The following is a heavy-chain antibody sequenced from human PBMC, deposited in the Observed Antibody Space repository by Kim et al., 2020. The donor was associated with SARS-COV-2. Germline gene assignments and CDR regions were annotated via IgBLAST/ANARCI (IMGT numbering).Heavy chain of an antibody. D-gene: IGHD3-10*01. CDR2: ITTSGNTV. CDR1: EFTLSSYE. CDR3: ARKTPGIRGVACDI. J-gene: IGHJ3*02. Sequence: GGSLRLSCEASEFTLSSYEMNWVRQAPGKGLEWVSYITTSGNTVHYADSVRSRFTVSRDNAKNSLYLQMNSLRAEDTAVYYCARKTPGIRGVACDIWGQGTMVTVSS. V-gene: IGHV3-48*03.